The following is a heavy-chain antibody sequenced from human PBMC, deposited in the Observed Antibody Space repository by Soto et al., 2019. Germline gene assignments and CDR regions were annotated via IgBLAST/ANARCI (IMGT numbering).Heavy chain of an antibody. V-gene: IGHV4-4*07. D-gene: IGHD3-3*01. CDR1: GGSISSYY. J-gene: IGHJ4*02. CDR2: IYTSGST. CDR3: AREMTIFGVVVGGFDY. Sequence: LETLSLTCTVSGGSISSYYWSWIRQPAGKGLEWIGRIYTSGSTNYNPSLKSRVTMSVDTSKNQFSLKLSSVTAADTAVYYCAREMTIFGVVVGGFDYWGQGTLVTVSS.